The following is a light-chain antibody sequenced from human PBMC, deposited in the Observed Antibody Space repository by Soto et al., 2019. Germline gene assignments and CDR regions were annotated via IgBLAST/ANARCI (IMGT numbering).Light chain of an antibody. CDR2: GAS. CDR1: QSVGSSY. V-gene: IGKV3-20*01. CDR3: QQYGNSPIT. J-gene: IGKJ5*01. Sequence: EIVLTQSPGTLSLSPGERATLSCRASQSVGSSYFAWYQQKPGQAPRFLIYGASTRATGIPARFSGSGSGTEFTLTISSLQSEDFAVYYCQQYGNSPITFGQGTRLEIK.